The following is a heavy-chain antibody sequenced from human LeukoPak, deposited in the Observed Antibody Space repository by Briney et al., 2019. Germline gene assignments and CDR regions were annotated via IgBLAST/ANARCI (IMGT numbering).Heavy chain of an antibody. CDR2: ISSSSSTI. V-gene: IGHV3-48*01. Sequence: GGPLRLSCAASGFTFSSYSMNWVRQAPGKGLEWVSYISSSSSTIYYADSVKGRFTISRDNSKNTLYLQMNSLRAEDTAVYYCARDPPHCGGDCYSQRMGYWGQGTLVTVSS. J-gene: IGHJ4*02. CDR1: GFTFSSYS. CDR3: ARDPPHCGGDCYSQRMGY. D-gene: IGHD2-21*02.